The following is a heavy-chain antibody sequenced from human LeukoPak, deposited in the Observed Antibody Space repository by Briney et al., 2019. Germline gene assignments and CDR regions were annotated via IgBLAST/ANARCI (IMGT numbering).Heavy chain of an antibody. Sequence: PGGSLRLSCAASGFIFSSYWMNWIRQTPGKGLEWVASIKQDGSEKYYVDAVQGRFTISRDNAKNSLYLQMNSLRAEDTAVYYCARDGPAAGLYFDYWGQGMLATVSS. D-gene: IGHD6-13*01. V-gene: IGHV3-7*03. J-gene: IGHJ4*02. CDR3: ARDGPAAGLYFDY. CDR2: IKQDGSEK. CDR1: GFIFSSYW.